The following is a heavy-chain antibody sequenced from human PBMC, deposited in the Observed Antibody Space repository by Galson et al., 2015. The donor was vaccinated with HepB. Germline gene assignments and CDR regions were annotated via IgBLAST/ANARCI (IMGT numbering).Heavy chain of an antibody. V-gene: IGHV3-66*01. Sequence: SLRLSCAASGFTVSSNYMTWVRQAPGKGLEWVSIIYSGDITDYADSVKGRLIISRDNSMNTLYLQMNSLRVEDTAVYYCATTYSFYWGQGTLVTVSS. CDR2: IYSGDIT. CDR3: ATTYSFY. D-gene: IGHD5-18*01. J-gene: IGHJ4*02. CDR1: GFTVSSNY.